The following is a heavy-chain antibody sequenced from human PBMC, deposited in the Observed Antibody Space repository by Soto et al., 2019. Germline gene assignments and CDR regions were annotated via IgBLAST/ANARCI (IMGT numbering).Heavy chain of an antibody. D-gene: IGHD1-26*01. Sequence: QVQLVQSGAEVKKPGASVKVSCKASGYTFTSYGISWVRQAPGQGLEWMGWISAYNGNTNYAQKLQGRVTMTTDTSTSTAYRELRSLRADDTAVYYWARDGSYYEGVYYYGMDVWGQGTTVTVSS. V-gene: IGHV1-18*04. CDR2: ISAYNGNT. J-gene: IGHJ6*02. CDR3: ARDGSYYEGVYYYGMDV. CDR1: GYTFTSYG.